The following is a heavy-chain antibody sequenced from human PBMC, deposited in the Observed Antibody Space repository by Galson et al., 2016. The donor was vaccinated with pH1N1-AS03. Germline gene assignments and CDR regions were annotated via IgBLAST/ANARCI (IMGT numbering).Heavy chain of an antibody. V-gene: IGHV3-74*01. CDR1: GFTFSSYW. CDR3: ARWIGGVGATKYSFDY. Sequence: SLRLSCAASGFTFSSYWMHWVRQAPGKGLVWVSRINSDGRSTSYADSVKGRFTISRDNAKNTLYLQMNSLRAEDTAVYYCARWIGGVGATKYSFDYWGQGTLVTVSS. D-gene: IGHD1-26*01. J-gene: IGHJ4*02. CDR2: INSDGRST.